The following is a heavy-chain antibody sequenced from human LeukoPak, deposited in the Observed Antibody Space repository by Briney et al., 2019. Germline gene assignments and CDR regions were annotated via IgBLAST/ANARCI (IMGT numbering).Heavy chain of an antibody. Sequence: GGSLRLSCAASGFIVSSSYMSWVRQAPGKGLEWVSVLYSDATTYYADSVKGRFTISRDNSKNTLYLRMNNLRAEDTAVYYCARAAYDSNGFTANHDYWGQGTLVTVSS. CDR3: ARAAYDSNGFTANHDY. V-gene: IGHV3-53*01. CDR2: LYSDATT. CDR1: GFIVSSSY. J-gene: IGHJ4*02. D-gene: IGHD3-22*01.